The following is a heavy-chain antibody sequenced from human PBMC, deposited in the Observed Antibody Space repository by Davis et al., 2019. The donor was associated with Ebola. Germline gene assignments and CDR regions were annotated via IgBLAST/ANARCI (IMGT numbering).Heavy chain of an antibody. J-gene: IGHJ4*02. CDR2: MYYSGRT. V-gene: IGHV4-59*01. CDR1: GGSISSYY. CDR3: ARVSDTIFGVGEIDY. D-gene: IGHD3-3*01. Sequence: SETLSLTCTVSGGSISSYYWSWIRQPPGKGLEWIGYMYYSGRTNYNPSLKSRVTISVDTSKNQFSLKLSSVTAADTAVYSCARVSDTIFGVGEIDYWGQGTLVTVSS.